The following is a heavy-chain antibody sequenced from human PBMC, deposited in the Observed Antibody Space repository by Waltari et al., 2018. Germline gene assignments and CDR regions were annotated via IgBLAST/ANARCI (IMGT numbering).Heavy chain of an antibody. J-gene: IGHJ3*01. CDR3: ARSLGGDAFDL. V-gene: IGHV3-53*04. Sequence: EGLLEESGGGSVQPGGSLSLSCAAYGFSFSMYYRNWVRQVPGQGLEWVSIIYTGGSTYYADSVRGRFTISRHNSQNTLSLEMNSLTSDDTGIYYCARSLGGDAFDLWGQGTMVAVSS. CDR2: IYTGGST. D-gene: IGHD3-16*01. CDR1: GFSFSMYY.